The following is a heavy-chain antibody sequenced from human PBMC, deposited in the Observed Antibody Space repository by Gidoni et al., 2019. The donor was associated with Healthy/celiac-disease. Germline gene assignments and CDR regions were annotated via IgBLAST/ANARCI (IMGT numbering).Heavy chain of an antibody. J-gene: IGHJ4*02. D-gene: IGHD1-26*01. CDR3: ARDSGNFDY. CDR1: GGSISSYY. V-gene: IGHV4-59*01. Sequence: QVQLQESGPGLVKPSETLSLTCPVSGGSISSYYWSWIRQPPGKGLEWIGYIYYSGSTNYNPSLKSRVTISVDTSKNQFSLKLSSVTAADTAVYYCARDSGNFDYWGQGTLVTVSS. CDR2: IYYSGST.